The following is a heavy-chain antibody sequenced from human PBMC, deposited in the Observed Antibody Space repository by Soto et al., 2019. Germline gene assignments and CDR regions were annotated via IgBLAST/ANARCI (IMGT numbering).Heavy chain of an antibody. V-gene: IGHV1-69*01. CDR1: GGTFSSYA. J-gene: IGHJ5*02. D-gene: IGHD3-22*01. CDR3: ARGLDYYDSSGYSVSWFDP. Sequence: QVQLVQSGAEVKKPGSSVKVSCKASGGTFSSYAISWVRQAPGQGLEWMGGIIPIFGTANYAQKFQGRVTITADESTSTGYRELRRLRSEDTAVYYCARGLDYYDSSGYSVSWFDPWGQGTLVTVSS. CDR2: IIPIFGTA.